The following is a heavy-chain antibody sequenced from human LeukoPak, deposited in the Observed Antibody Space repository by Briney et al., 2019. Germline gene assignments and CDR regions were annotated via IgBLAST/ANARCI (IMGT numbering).Heavy chain of an antibody. V-gene: IGHV3-23*01. J-gene: IGHJ4*02. CDR3: ARDLDGRTGLPFY. D-gene: IGHD3/OR15-3a*01. Sequence: GGSLRLSCAASGFTFGSYAMSWVRQAPGKGPEWVSLISGSGDKTYYADSVKGRFTISRDNSKNTLYLQMNSLRAEDTAVYYCARDLDGRTGLPFYWGQGTLVTVSS. CDR2: ISGSGDKT. CDR1: GFTFGSYA.